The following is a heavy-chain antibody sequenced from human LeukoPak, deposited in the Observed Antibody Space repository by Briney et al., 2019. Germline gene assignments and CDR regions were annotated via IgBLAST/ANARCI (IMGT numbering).Heavy chain of an antibody. V-gene: IGHV5-51*01. J-gene: IGHJ4*02. D-gene: IGHD7-27*01. CDR3: VRRTTGEYYFDY. Sequence: GESLKISCKVSGYRFNIYWIGWVRQMSGRGPEWMGIIYPGDSDIRYSPTFQGQVNISADKSISTAYLQWNSLKASDTAMYYCVRRTTGEYYFDYWGQGTLVTVSS. CDR2: IYPGDSDI. CDR1: GYRFNIYW.